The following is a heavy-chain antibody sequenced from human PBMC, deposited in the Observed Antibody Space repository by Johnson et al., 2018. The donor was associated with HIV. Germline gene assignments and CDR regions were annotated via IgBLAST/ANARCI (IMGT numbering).Heavy chain of an antibody. V-gene: IGHV3-20*04. CDR3: ARVQWLILDAFDI. CDR2: INWNGGST. Sequence: VQLVESGGGVVRPGGSMRLSCAASGFTFDDYGMSWVRQAPGKGLEWVSGINWNGGSTGYADSVKGRFTISRDNSKNTLYLQMNSLRAEDTAVYYCARVQWLILDAFDIWGQGTMVTVSS. CDR1: GFTFDDYG. D-gene: IGHD6-19*01. J-gene: IGHJ3*02.